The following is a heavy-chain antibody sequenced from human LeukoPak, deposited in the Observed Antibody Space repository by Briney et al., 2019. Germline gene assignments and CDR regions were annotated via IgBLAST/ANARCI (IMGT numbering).Heavy chain of an antibody. D-gene: IGHD1-26*01. J-gene: IGHJ4*02. V-gene: IGHV4-61*09. Sequence: PSQTLSLTCTVSGGSISSLPYYWSWIRQPAGKGLEWIGQIYATGSTNYNPSLKSRVTISLDTSGNQFSLNLSYVTAADTAVYYCATAYSGSYYFADYWGQGILVTVSS. CDR1: GGSISSLPYY. CDR2: IYATGST. CDR3: ATAYSGSYYFADY.